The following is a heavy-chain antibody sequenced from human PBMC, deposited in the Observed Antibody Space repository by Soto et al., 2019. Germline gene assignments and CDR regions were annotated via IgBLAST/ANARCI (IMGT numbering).Heavy chain of an antibody. CDR1: GGSISSYY. V-gene: IGHV4-59*01. D-gene: IGHD6-13*01. CDR2: IYYSGST. CDR3: ERVRKQQLAIDY. J-gene: IGHJ4*02. Sequence: PSETLSLTCTVSGGSISSYYWSWIRQPPGKGLEWIGYIYYSGSTNYNPSLKSRVTISVDTSKNQFSLKLSSVTAADTAVYYCERVRKQQLAIDYWGQGTLVTVSS.